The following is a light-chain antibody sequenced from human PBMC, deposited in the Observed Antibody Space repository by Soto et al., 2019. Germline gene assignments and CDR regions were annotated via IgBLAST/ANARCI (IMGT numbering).Light chain of an antibody. CDR3: QQFYNWPRT. CDR1: QSVSSN. J-gene: IGKJ1*01. Sequence: EIVMTQSPGTLSVSPGERATLSCRASQSVSSNLAWYQQKPGQAPRLLIYGASTRATGIPARFSGSGSETEFPLTISRLQSEDFAVYYCQQFYNWPRTFGQGTKVEIK. V-gene: IGKV3-15*01. CDR2: GAS.